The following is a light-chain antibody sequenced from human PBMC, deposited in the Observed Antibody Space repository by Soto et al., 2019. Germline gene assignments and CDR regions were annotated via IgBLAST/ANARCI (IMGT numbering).Light chain of an antibody. V-gene: IGKV1-16*01. J-gene: IGKJ4*01. CDR1: QDISNY. Sequence: DIQMTQSPSSLSASVGDRVTITCRASQDISNYLAWFQQEPGKAPKSLIYGASNLLTGVPSRFSGSGSGTYFTLTISGLQTEDIATYYCQQYHSYPRTFGGGTRVDLK. CDR3: QQYHSYPRT. CDR2: GAS.